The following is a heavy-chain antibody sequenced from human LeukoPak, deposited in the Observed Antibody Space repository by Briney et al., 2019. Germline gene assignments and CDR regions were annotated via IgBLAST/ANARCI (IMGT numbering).Heavy chain of an antibody. CDR2: ISSNGGST. D-gene: IGHD1-26*01. J-gene: IGHJ4*02. V-gene: IGHV3-64*01. Sequence: GGSLRLXCAASGFTFSSYAMHWVRQAPGKGLEYVSAISSNGGSTYYANSVKGRFTISRDNSKYALYLQMGSLRAEDMAVYYCARGVGLVDYWGQGTLVTVSS. CDR3: ARGVGLVDY. CDR1: GFTFSSYA.